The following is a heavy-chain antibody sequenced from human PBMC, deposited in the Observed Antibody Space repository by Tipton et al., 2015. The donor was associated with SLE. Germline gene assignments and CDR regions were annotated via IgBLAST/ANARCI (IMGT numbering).Heavy chain of an antibody. Sequence: SLRLSCAASGFTFDDYAMHWVRQAPGKGLEWVSGISWNSGSIGYADSVKGRFTISRDNAKNSLYLQMNSLRAEDTALYYCALRGVVSRGFFDYWAQGTLVTVSS. CDR2: ISWNSGSI. J-gene: IGHJ4*02. V-gene: IGHV3-9*01. CDR3: ALRGVVSRGFFDY. D-gene: IGHD2-8*02. CDR1: GFTFDDYA.